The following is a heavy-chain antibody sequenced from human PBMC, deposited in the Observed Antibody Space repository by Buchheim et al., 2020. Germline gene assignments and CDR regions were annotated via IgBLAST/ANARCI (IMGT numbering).Heavy chain of an antibody. CDR2: IYYSGTT. V-gene: IGHV4-31*03. Sequence: QVQLQESGPGLVKPSQTLSLTCTVSGGSISSGGYYWSWIRQHPGKGLEWIGHIYYSGTTHYSPSLKSRLTISVDTSKNQFSLKLSSVTAADTAIYYCAREGIVAAGADWWGQGTL. D-gene: IGHD2-15*01. CDR3: AREGIVAAGADW. J-gene: IGHJ4*02. CDR1: GGSISSGGYY.